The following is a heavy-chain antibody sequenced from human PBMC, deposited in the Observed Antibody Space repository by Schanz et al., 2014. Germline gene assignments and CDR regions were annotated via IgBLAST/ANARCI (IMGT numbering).Heavy chain of an antibody. CDR1: GASISSGGYY. V-gene: IGHV4-31*03. Sequence: QVQLQESGPGLVKPSQTLSLTCTVSGASISSGGYYWDWIRLLPGKGLEWIGYISYSGSTSFNPSLKSRLTMSVDTSKNQFSLRLSSVTAADTAVYYCARPPHDSSGYYPFDYWGQGTLXTVSS. CDR2: ISYSGST. CDR3: ARPPHDSSGYYPFDY. J-gene: IGHJ4*02. D-gene: IGHD3-22*01.